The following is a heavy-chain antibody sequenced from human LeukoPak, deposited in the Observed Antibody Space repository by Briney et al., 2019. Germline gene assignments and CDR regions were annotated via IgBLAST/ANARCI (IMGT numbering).Heavy chain of an antibody. J-gene: IGHJ5*02. D-gene: IGHD2-15*01. CDR3: ARHKTVPGTPELRTFVS. V-gene: IGHV5-51*01. Sequence: GESLKISCKGSGYTFTSYRIGWVRQRPGYGLEWMGFIYPLDSDTTYSPSFHGQVTFSVPRSISTAFLQWKTLRESDTAIYYCARHKTVPGTPELRTFVSWGQGTLVSVSS. CDR2: IYPLDSDT. CDR1: GYTFTSYR.